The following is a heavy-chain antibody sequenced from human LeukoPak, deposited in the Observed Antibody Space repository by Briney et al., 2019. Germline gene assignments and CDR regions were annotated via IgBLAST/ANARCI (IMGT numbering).Heavy chain of an antibody. J-gene: IGHJ4*02. Sequence: SETLSLTCAVSGYSISSGYYWGWIRQPPGKGLEWIGSIYHSGSTYYNPSLKSRVTISVDTSKNQFSLKLSSVAAADTAVYYCARTPSITIFGVVIMPTQFDYWGQGTLVTVSS. CDR1: GYSISSGYY. CDR3: ARTPSITIFGVVIMPTQFDY. V-gene: IGHV4-38-2*01. CDR2: IYHSGST. D-gene: IGHD3-3*01.